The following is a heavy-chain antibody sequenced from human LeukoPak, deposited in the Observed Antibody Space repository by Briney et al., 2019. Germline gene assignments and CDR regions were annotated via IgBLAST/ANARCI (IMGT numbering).Heavy chain of an antibody. J-gene: IGHJ5*02. V-gene: IGHV3-23*01. Sequence: GGSLRLSCAPSGFTFSSYAMSWVRQAPGKGLEWVSAISGSGRSTYYADSVKGRFTISRDNSKNTLYLQMNSLRAEDTAIYYCAKDPIAAADWFDPWGQGTLVTVSS. D-gene: IGHD6-13*01. CDR1: GFTFSSYA. CDR3: AKDPIAAADWFDP. CDR2: ISGSGRST.